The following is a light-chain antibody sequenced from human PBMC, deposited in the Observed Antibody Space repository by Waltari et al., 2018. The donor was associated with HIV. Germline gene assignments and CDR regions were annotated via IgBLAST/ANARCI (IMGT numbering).Light chain of an antibody. J-gene: IGLJ2*01. CDR2: DNS. Sequence: QSVLTQPPSVSAAPGPKVTISCSGSRCTIGHNHVSLSQPLPGTAPKLLIYDNSKRPSGIPDRFSASKSGTSATLVITGLQIGDEADYFCGTWDNSLSAYVLFGGGTKLTVL. CDR1: RCTIGHNH. V-gene: IGLV1-51*01. CDR3: GTWDNSLSAYVL.